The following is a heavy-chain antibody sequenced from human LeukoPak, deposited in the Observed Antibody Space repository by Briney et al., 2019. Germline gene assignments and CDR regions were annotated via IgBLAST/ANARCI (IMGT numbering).Heavy chain of an antibody. J-gene: IGHJ4*02. CDR2: ISGGGGTT. Sequence: PGGSLRLSCAASGFTFTSYAMSWVRQAPGKGLEWDSAISGGGGTTYFADSVKGRFTISRDNSNNTLYLQMNSLRVEDTAVYYCAKEPHYYGSGSYLDHWGQGTLVTVSS. CDR1: GFTFTSYA. V-gene: IGHV3-23*01. D-gene: IGHD3-10*01. CDR3: AKEPHYYGSGSYLDH.